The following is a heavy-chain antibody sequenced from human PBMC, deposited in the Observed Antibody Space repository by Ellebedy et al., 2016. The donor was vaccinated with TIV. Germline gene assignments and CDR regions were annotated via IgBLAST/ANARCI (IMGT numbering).Heavy chain of an antibody. D-gene: IGHD6-13*01. CDR3: ARQGRLAAAGTVDYFDY. J-gene: IGHJ4*02. CDR2: VYYSGSP. CDR1: GGSIRSSIYY. Sequence: MPSETLSLTCTVSGGSIRSSIYYWALIRQPAGEGLEWIASVYYSGSPYYSPSLRNRVTIFVDTSTNQFSLKLRAVTATDTAVYYCARQGRLAAAGTVDYFDYWGQGTLVAVSS. V-gene: IGHV4-39*01.